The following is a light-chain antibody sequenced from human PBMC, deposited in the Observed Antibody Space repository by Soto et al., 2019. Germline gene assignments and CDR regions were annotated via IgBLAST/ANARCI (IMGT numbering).Light chain of an antibody. CDR1: QSVSTN. J-gene: IGKJ1*01. Sequence: IVMTQSPSTLSGSPGESATLSCRASQSVSTNLVWYQQKPGQAPRLLIYGASTRATGVPGRFSGTGSGTEFTLTISSLQSEDSAVYYCQQYNHWWTFGQGTKVDIK. CDR3: QQYNHWWT. V-gene: IGKV3-15*01. CDR2: GAS.